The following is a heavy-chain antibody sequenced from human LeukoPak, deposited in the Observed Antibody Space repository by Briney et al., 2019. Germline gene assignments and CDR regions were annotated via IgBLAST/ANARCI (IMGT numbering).Heavy chain of an antibody. J-gene: IGHJ3*02. CDR1: GYTLTELS. D-gene: IGHD2-15*01. Sequence: ASVKVSCKVSGYTLTELSMHWVRQAPGKGLEWMGGFDPEDGETIYAQKFQGRVTITADESTSTAYMELSSLRSEDTAVYYCARDRRQVVVAATPGAFDIWGQGTMVTVSS. CDR3: ARDRRQVVVAATPGAFDI. V-gene: IGHV1-24*01. CDR2: FDPEDGET.